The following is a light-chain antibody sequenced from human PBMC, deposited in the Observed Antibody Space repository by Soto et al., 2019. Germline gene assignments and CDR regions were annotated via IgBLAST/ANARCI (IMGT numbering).Light chain of an antibody. CDR1: QSVSSY. J-gene: IGKJ1*01. V-gene: IGKV3-11*01. Sequence: EVVLTQSPATLSLSPGERATLSCRASQSVSSYLAWYQQKPGQAPSLLIYDASNRASGIPARFSGSGSGTDFTLTISRLEPEDFAVYYCQQRSDWPRTFGQGTKVEIK. CDR2: DAS. CDR3: QQRSDWPRT.